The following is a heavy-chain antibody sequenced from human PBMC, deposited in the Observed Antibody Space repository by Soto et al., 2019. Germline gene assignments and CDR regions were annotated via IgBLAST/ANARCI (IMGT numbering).Heavy chain of an antibody. D-gene: IGHD1-1*01. CDR1: GYTFSTYA. J-gene: IGHJ6*02. V-gene: IGHV1-3*01. CDR2: INGGTGQT. CDR3: ARGKGMEENYYYYGMDI. Sequence: GASVKVSCKASGYTFSTYAMHWVRQAPGRSLEWMGWINGGTGQTRYSQRFQDRVTITRDTSAKTTYMDLTSLRSEDTAVYYCARGKGMEENYYYYGMDIWGQGTTVTVSS.